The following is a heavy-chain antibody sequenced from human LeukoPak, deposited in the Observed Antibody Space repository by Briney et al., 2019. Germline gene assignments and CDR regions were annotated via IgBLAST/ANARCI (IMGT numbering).Heavy chain of an antibody. D-gene: IGHD3-22*01. CDR1: GGSIRSYY. CDR3: ARGKYYYDSNSSYRYFDP. V-gene: IGHV4-4*07. J-gene: IGHJ5*02. CDR2: IYTTGNA. Sequence: SETLSLTCTVSGGSIRSYYWSWLRQPAGKGLEWIGRIYTTGNANYNPSLKSRVTMSIDTSKKQFSLNRSSVTAADTAVYYCARGKYYYDSNSSYRYFDPWGQGTLVTVSS.